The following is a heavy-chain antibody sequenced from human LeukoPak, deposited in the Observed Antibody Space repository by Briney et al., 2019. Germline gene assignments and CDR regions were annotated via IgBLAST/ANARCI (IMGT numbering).Heavy chain of an antibody. V-gene: IGHV4-38-2*02. CDR2: IYHSGNT. CDR3: ARNLGIAVAGTMDV. CDR1: GYSTSRAYY. D-gene: IGHD6-19*01. J-gene: IGHJ6*02. Sequence: PSETLSLICTVSGYSTSRAYYGAWIRQPPGKGLAWLGSIYHSGNTYYNPSLKSRVTISVDTSKNQFSLKLSAVTAADTAVYYCARNLGIAVAGTMDVWGQGTTVTVSS.